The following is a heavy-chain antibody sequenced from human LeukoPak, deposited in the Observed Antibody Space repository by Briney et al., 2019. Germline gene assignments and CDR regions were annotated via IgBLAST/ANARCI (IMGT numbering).Heavy chain of an antibody. Sequence: PGGSLRHSCAASGFTVSSTYMSWVRQAPGKGLEWVSVIYNDGGTYYADSVKGRFTISRDNFKNTLYLQMNSLRAEDTAVYYCARSPAAPYFQHWGQGTLVTVSS. V-gene: IGHV3-53*01. CDR3: ARSPAAPYFQH. J-gene: IGHJ1*01. CDR2: IYNDGGT. D-gene: IGHD6-13*01. CDR1: GFTVSSTY.